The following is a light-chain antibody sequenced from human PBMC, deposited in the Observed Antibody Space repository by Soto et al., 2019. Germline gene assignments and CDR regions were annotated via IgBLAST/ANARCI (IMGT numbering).Light chain of an antibody. CDR2: GAS. Sequence: DIQMTQSPSSLSASVGDTVTITCRASQDIINHLAWYQQRPGKVPNLLIYGASTLHSGVPSRFHGSGSGTHFTLTISSLQPEDVATYYCQNYHLALGTFGQGTRLEIK. J-gene: IGKJ5*01. CDR3: QNYHLALGT. V-gene: IGKV1-27*01. CDR1: QDIINH.